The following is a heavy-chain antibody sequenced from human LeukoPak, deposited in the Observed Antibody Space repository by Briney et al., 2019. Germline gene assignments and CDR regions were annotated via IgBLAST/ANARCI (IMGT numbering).Heavy chain of an antibody. CDR2: ISSNGGST. Sequence: GSLRLSCSASGFTFSSYAMHWVRQAPGKGLEYVSAISSNGGSTYYADSVKGRFTISRDNSKNTLYLQMSSLRAEDTAVYYCVKEYYDILTGHYYFDYWGQGTLVTVSS. CDR1: GFTFSSYA. V-gene: IGHV3-64D*06. CDR3: VKEYYDILTGHYYFDY. D-gene: IGHD3-9*01. J-gene: IGHJ4*02.